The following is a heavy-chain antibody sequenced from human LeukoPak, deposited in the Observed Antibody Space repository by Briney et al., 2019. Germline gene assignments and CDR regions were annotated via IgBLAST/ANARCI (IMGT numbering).Heavy chain of an antibody. Sequence: SETLSLTCTVSGGSISSGDYYWSWIRQPPGEGLEWIGYIYYTGSTNYNPSLKSRVTISVDTSKNQFSLKLSSVTAADTAVYYCTRGSGYSSGWNAFEIWGQGTVVTVSS. CDR3: TRGSGYSSGWNAFEI. CDR1: GGSISSGDYY. V-gene: IGHV4-61*08. D-gene: IGHD6-19*01. CDR2: IYYTGST. J-gene: IGHJ3*02.